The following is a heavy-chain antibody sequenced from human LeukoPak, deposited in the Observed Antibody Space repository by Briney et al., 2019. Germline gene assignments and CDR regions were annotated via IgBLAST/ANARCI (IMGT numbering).Heavy chain of an antibody. J-gene: IGHJ4*02. V-gene: IGHV4-34*01. CDR2: IYYSGST. D-gene: IGHD3-22*01. Sequence: PSETLSLTCAVYGGSFSGYYWSWIRQPPGKGLEWIGSIYYSGSTYYNPSLKSRVTISVDTSKNQFSLKLSSVTAADTAVYYCARHLSYYYEPFDYWGQGTLVTVSS. CDR1: GGSFSGYY. CDR3: ARHLSYYYEPFDY.